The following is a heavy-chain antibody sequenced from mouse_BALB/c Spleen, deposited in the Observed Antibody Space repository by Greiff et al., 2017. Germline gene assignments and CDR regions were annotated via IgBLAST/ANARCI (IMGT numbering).Heavy chain of an antibody. V-gene: IGHV1-14*01. CDR1: GYTFTSYV. D-gene: IGHD1-1*01. CDR2: INPYNDGT. Sequence: EVKLQESGPELVKPGASVKMSCKASGYTFTSYVMHWVKQKPGQGLEWIGYINPYNDGTKYNEKFKGKATLTSDKSSSTAYMELSSLTSEDSAVYYCARRYYGSSHYYAMDYWGQGTSVTVSS. CDR3: ARRYYGSSHYYAMDY. J-gene: IGHJ4*01.